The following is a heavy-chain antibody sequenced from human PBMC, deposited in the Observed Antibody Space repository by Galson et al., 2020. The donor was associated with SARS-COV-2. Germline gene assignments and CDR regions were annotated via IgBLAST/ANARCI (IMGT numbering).Heavy chain of an antibody. V-gene: IGHV3-43D*03. CDR1: GFTFDDYA. CDR2: INWDGGGA. D-gene: IGHD3-10*01. Sequence: GGSLRLSCAASGFTFDDYAMHWVRQAPGKGLEWVSLINWDGGGAYYADSVKGRFTISRDNRENSLYLQMNSLRADDTAFYYCAKDIGPMVRGISTVCWGQGTLVTVSS. J-gene: IGHJ4*02. CDR3: AKDIGPMVRGISTVC.